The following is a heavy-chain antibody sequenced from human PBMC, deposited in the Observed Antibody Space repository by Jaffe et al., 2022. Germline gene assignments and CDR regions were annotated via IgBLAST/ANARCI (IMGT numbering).Heavy chain of an antibody. CDR2: IYYSGST. CDR1: GGSISSYY. J-gene: IGHJ6*03. V-gene: IGHV4-59*01. Sequence: QVQLQESGPGLVKPSETLSLTCTVSGGSISSYYWSWIRQPPGKGLEWIGYIYYSGSTNYNPSLKSRVTISVDTSKNQFSLKLSSVTAADTAVYYCARVFGSRPDYYYYMDVWGKGTTVTVSS. D-gene: IGHD3-10*01. CDR3: ARVFGSRPDYYYYMDV.